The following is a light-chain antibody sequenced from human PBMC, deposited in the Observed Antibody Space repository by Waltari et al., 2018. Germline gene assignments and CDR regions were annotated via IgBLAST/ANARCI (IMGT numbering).Light chain of an antibody. V-gene: IGKV3-11*01. CDR3: QQRSYWPLT. CDR1: QRVSTY. J-gene: IGKJ4*01. Sequence: EIVLTQSPVTLSLSPGERATLSCRASQRVSTYLAWYQQKRGQPPRLLIFDASNRATGIPARFSGSGSGTDFTLTISSLEPEDFGVYYCQQRSYWPLTFGGGTKVEIK. CDR2: DAS.